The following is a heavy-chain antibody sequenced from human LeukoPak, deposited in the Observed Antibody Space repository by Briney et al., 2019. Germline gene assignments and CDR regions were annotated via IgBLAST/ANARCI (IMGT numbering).Heavy chain of an antibody. CDR2: IYYSGST. CDR1: GGSFSGYY. J-gene: IGHJ4*02. Sequence: SETLSLTCAVYGGSFSGYYWSWIRQPPGKGLESIGYIYYSGSTNYNPSLKSRVTISVDTSKNQFSLKLSSVTAADTAVYYCARGNGYSYGYGFDYWGQGTLVTVSS. V-gene: IGHV4-59*01. D-gene: IGHD5-18*01. CDR3: ARGNGYSYGYGFDY.